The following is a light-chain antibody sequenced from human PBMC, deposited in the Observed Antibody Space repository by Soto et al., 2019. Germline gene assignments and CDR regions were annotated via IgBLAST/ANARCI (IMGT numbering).Light chain of an antibody. CDR3: SSYTSSSTYV. CDR1: SRDVGGYNY. Sequence: QSVLPYPASVSECPEQSITISCTGTSRDVGGYNYVTWYQQHPGKARKLMIYEVSNRPSGVSNRFSGSKSGNTAPLTISGLQAEDEADYYCSSYTSSSTYVFGTETKVTVL. CDR2: EVS. J-gene: IGLJ1*01. V-gene: IGLV2-14*01.